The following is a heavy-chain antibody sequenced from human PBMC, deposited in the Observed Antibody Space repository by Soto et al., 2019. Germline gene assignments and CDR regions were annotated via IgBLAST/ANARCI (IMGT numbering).Heavy chain of an antibody. D-gene: IGHD1-1*01. J-gene: IGHJ3*02. CDR3: ARGGPNWNDVGHDAFDI. V-gene: IGHV1-69*01. CDR1: GGTFSSYA. Sequence: QVQLVQSGAEVKKPGSSVKVSCKASGGTFSSYAISWVRQAPGHGLEWMGGIIPIFGTANYAQKFQGRVTITADESTSTAYMELSSLRSEDTAVYYCARGGPNWNDVGHDAFDIWGQGTMVTVSS. CDR2: IIPIFGTA.